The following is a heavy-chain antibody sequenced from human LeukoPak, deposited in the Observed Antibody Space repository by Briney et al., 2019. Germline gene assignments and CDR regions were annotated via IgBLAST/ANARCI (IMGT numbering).Heavy chain of an antibody. D-gene: IGHD4-23*01. V-gene: IGHV3-23*01. Sequence: GGSLILSCAASGFIFSNYAMSWVRQVPGRGLEWVSTISSRGDSTYVADSVKGRFTISRDNSKNSLYLQMNTVRAEDTAVYYCVKGPRPDMTVAHTVENWGQGTLVTVSS. CDR3: VKGPRPDMTVAHTVEN. CDR1: GFIFSNYA. CDR2: ISSRGDST. J-gene: IGHJ4*02.